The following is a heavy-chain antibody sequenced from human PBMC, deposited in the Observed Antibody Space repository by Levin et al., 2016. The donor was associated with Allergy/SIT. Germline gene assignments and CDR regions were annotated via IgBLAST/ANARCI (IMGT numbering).Heavy chain of an antibody. Sequence: SETLSLTCTVSGGSISSSSYYWGWIRQPPGKGLEWIGSIYYSGSTYYNPSLKSRVTISVDTSKNQFSLKLSSVTAADTAVYYCARINYGDYTLFDYWGQGTLVTVSS. CDR3: ARINYGDYTLFDY. CDR1: GGSISSSSYY. CDR2: IYYSGST. D-gene: IGHD4-17*01. J-gene: IGHJ4*02. V-gene: IGHV4-39*01.